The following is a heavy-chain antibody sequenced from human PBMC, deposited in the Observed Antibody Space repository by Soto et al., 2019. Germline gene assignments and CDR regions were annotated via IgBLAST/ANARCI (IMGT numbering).Heavy chain of an antibody. CDR1: VGSISSGGYS. J-gene: IGHJ4*02. CDR2: IYHSGST. Sequence: QLQLQESGSGLVKPSQTLSLTCAVSVGSISSGGYSWSWIRQPPGKGLEWIGYIYHSGSTYYNPSLKSRVTISVDRSKNQFSLKLSSVTAADTAVYYCARGEYYDSSGYKNWGQGTLVTVSS. V-gene: IGHV4-30-2*01. CDR3: ARGEYYDSSGYKN. D-gene: IGHD3-22*01.